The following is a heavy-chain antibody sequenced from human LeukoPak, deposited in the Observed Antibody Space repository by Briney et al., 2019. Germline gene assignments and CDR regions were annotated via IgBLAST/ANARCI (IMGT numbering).Heavy chain of an antibody. CDR2: IYYSGST. CDR3: ARVPLNCSGGSCYNYGMDV. Sequence: SETLSLTCTVSGGSISSYYWSWIRQPPGKGLEWIGYIYYSGSTNYNPSLKSRVIISVDTSKNQFSLKLSSVTAADTAVYYCARVPLNCSGGSCYNYGMDVWGQGTTVTVSS. CDR1: GGSISSYY. D-gene: IGHD2-15*01. J-gene: IGHJ6*02. V-gene: IGHV4-59*01.